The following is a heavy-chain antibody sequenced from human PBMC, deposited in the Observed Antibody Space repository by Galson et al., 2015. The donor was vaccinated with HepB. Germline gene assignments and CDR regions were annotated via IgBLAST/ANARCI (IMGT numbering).Heavy chain of an antibody. Sequence: SLRLSCAASGFTFSSYAMHWVRQAPGKGLEWVALMWYDGSNKYYADSVKGRFTISRDNSKNTLYLQMNSLRAEDTAVYYCARGSSLYGSGSYFDYWGQGTLVTVSS. J-gene: IGHJ4*02. V-gene: IGHV3-33*01. D-gene: IGHD3-10*01. CDR2: MWYDGSNK. CDR3: ARGSSLYGSGSYFDY. CDR1: GFTFSSYA.